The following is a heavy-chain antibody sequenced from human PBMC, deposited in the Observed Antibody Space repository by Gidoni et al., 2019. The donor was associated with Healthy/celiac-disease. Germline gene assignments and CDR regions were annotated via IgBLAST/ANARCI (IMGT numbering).Heavy chain of an antibody. CDR2: IYHSGST. CDR1: GGSISRYY. D-gene: IGHD3-3*01. Sequence: VQLQESGPGLVKPSETLSLTCTVSGGSISRYYWSWIRQPPGKGLEWIGYIYHSGSTNYNPSLKSRVTISVDTSKNQFSLKLSSVTAADTAVYYCARSILEWLWPNAFDIWGQGTMVTVSS. J-gene: IGHJ3*02. V-gene: IGHV4-59*01. CDR3: ARSILEWLWPNAFDI.